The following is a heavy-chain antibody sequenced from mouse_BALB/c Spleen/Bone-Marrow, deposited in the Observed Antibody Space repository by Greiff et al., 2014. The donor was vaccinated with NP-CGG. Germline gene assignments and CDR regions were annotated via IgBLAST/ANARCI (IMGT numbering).Heavy chain of an antibody. CDR1: GYAFTNYL. CDR3: ARAITDAIDY. D-gene: IGHD2-4*01. V-gene: IGHV1-54*01. Sequence: VQLQQSGAELVRPGTSVKVSCEGSGYAFTNYLIEWVKQRPGQGLEWIGVINSGSGGTKYNEKFKGKATLTADKSSSTAYMQLSRLTSDDSAVCFCARAITDAIDYWGQGTSLTVSS. CDR2: INSGSGGT. J-gene: IGHJ4*01.